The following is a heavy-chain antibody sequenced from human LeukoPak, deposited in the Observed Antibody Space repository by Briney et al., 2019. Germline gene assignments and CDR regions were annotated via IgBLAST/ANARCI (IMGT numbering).Heavy chain of an antibody. J-gene: IGHJ4*02. V-gene: IGHV3-11*04. CDR2: ISSSSSTI. Sequence: GGSLRLSCAASGFTFSDYYMSWIRQAPGKGLEWVSYISSSSSTIYYADSVKGRFTISRDNAKNSLYLQMNSLRAEDTAVYYRAKSYYGSGSYYPAQFDYWGQGTLVTVSS. CDR3: AKSYYGSGSYYPAQFDY. CDR1: GFTFSDYY. D-gene: IGHD3-10*01.